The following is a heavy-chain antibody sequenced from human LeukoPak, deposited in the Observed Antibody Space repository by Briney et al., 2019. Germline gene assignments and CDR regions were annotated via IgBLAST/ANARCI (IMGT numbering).Heavy chain of an antibody. CDR2: IYGDGSFT. CDR3: ARDKHYYDSSGYFYNWFDP. Sequence: GGSLRLSCAASGFTFSNFWMHWVRQAPGKGLVWVALIYGDGSFTRYADSVKGRFTISRDNAKNTVYLQMNSLRVEDTAVYYCARDKHYYDSSGYFYNWFDPWGQGTLVTVSS. V-gene: IGHV3-74*01. J-gene: IGHJ5*02. CDR1: GFTFSNFW. D-gene: IGHD3-22*01.